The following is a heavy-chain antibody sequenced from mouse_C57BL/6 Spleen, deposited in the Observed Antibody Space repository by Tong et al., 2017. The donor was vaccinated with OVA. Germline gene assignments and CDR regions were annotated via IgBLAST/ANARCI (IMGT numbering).Heavy chain of an antibody. J-gene: IGHJ2*01. D-gene: IGHD2-1*01. Sequence: EVQLQESGAELVRSGASVKLSCTASGFNIKDTYMHWVKQRPEQGLEWIGRIDPANGNTKYDPKFQGKATITADTSSNTAYLQLSSLTSEDTAVYYCTRSGIYYDFDYWGQGTTLTVSS. CDR1: GFNIKDTY. CDR3: TRSGIYYDFDY. CDR2: IDPANGNT. V-gene: IGHV14-3*02.